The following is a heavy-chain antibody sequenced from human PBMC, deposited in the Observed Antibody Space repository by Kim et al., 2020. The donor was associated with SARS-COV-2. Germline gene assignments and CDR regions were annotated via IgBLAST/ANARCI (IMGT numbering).Heavy chain of an antibody. J-gene: IGHJ4*02. CDR2: ISSSSTI. V-gene: IGHV3-48*02. CDR1: GFTFSSYS. CDR3: ARDGCSGGSCPKRLDY. D-gene: IGHD2-15*01. Sequence: GGSLRLSCAASGFTFSSYSMNWVRQAPGKGLEWVSYISSSSTIYYADSVKGRFTISRDNAKNTLYLQMNSLRDEDTAVYYCARDGCSGGSCPKRLDYWGRG.